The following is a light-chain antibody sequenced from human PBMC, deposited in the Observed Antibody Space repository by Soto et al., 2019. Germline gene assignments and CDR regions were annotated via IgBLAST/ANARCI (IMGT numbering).Light chain of an antibody. J-gene: IGLJ2*01. Sequence: VLTQPPSASGTPGQRVTISCSGSSSNIGSNYVFWYQHLPGTAPKLLIYRNNQRPSGVPDRFSGSKSDTSASLAISGLRSEDETDYYCAAWDDSLSGVVFGGGTKLTVL. CDR2: RNN. CDR1: SSNIGSNY. V-gene: IGLV1-47*01. CDR3: AAWDDSLSGVV.